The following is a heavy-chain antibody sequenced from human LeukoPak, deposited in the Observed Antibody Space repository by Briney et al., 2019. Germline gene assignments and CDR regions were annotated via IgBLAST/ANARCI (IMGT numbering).Heavy chain of an antibody. CDR2: IIPIFGTA. CDR1: GGTFSSYA. CDR3: ARVPYCSGGSCLLRGYYFDY. D-gene: IGHD2-15*01. V-gene: IGHV1-69*13. Sequence: GASVKVSCKASGGTFSSYAISWVRQAPGQGLEWMGGIIPIFGTANYAQKFQGRVTITADESTSTAYVELSSLRSEDTAVYCCARVPYCSGGSCLLRGYYFDYWGQGTLVTVSS. J-gene: IGHJ4*02.